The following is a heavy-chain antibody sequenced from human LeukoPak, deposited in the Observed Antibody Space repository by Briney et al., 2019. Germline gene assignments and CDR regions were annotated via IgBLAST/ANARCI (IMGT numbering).Heavy chain of an antibody. V-gene: IGHV4-34*01. CDR1: GGSFSGYY. D-gene: IGHD5-24*01. Sequence: PSETLSLTCAVYGGSFSGYYWSWIRQAPGKGLEWIGEINHSGSTNYNPSLKSRVTISVDTSKNQFSLKLSSVTAADTAVYYCARRRGAYNVKYFDYWGQGTLVTVSS. CDR3: ARRRGAYNVKYFDY. CDR2: INHSGST. J-gene: IGHJ4*02.